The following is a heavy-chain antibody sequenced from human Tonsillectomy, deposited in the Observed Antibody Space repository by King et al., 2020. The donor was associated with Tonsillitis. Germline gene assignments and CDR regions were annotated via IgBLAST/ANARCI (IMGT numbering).Heavy chain of an antibody. CDR1: GFTFSSYA. D-gene: IGHD4-17*01. V-gene: IGHV3-23*04. J-gene: IGHJ6*03. CDR3: TRHGDYTRPRYYYYMDV. CDR2: VSGSGGVT. Sequence: EVQLVESGGGLVQPGGSLRLSCAASGFTFSSYAMNWVRQAPGKGLEWVSTVSGSGGVTYYTDSVKGRFTISRDFSKNTLYLQMNSLRADDTAVYFCTRHGDYTRPRYYYYMDVWGKGTTVTVSS.